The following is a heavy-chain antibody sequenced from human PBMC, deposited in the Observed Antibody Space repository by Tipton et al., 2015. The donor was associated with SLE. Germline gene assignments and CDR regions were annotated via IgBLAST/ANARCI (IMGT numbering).Heavy chain of an antibody. V-gene: IGHV4-39*01. CDR2: FYYSENT. CDR3: ARLSAAYFYYMDV. J-gene: IGHJ6*03. Sequence: TLSLTCTVSGGSIGSSSYYWGWIRQPQGKGLEWVGSFYYSENTYYNPSLKSRVTISVDTSKNQFSLKLSSVTAADTAVYYCARLSAAYFYYMDVWGKGTTVTVSS. CDR1: GGSIGSSSYY. D-gene: IGHD2-15*01.